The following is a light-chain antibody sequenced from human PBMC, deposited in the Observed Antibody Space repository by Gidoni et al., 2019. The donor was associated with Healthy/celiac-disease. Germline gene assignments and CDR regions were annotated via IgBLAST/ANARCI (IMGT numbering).Light chain of an antibody. J-gene: IGKJ1*01. CDR2: KAS. Sequence: DIQMTQSPSTLSASVGDRVTITCRASQSISSWLAWYQQKPGKAPKLLIYKASSLESGVPSRFSVSGSGTEFTLTISSLQPDDFATYYCQQYNSYSRTFXQXTKVEIK. CDR3: QQYNSYSRT. CDR1: QSISSW. V-gene: IGKV1-5*03.